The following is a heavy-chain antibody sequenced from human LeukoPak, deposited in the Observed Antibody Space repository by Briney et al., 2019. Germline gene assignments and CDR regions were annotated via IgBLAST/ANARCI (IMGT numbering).Heavy chain of an antibody. CDR1: GYTFTGYY. CDR3: ARSGTQYYFDY. D-gene: IGHD6-19*01. V-gene: IGHV1-2*02. Sequence: GGSLRLSCAASGYTFTGYYMHWVRQAPGQGLEWMGWINPNSGGTNYAQKFQGRVTMTRDTSISTAYMELSRLRSDDTAMYYCARSGTQYYFDYWGQGTLVTVSS. J-gene: IGHJ4*02. CDR2: INPNSGGT.